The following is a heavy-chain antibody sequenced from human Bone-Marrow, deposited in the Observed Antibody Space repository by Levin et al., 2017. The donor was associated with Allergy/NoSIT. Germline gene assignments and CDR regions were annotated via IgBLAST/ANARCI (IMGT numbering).Heavy chain of an antibody. J-gene: IGHJ4*02. V-gene: IGHV3-30-3*01. CDR3: ARDEYSSSSAAWAIDY. Sequence: SGGSLRLSCVASGFDFTTYAMHWVRQAPGKGLEWVALISYDGVKKYYSDSVRGRFTISRDNANNTLYLQINSLSLEDTAVFYCARDEYSSSSAAWAIDYWGQGTLVTVSS. CDR1: GFDFTTYA. CDR2: ISYDGVKK. D-gene: IGHD6-6*01.